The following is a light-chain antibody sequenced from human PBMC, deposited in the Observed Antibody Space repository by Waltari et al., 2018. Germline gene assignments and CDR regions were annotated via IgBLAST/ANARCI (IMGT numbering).Light chain of an antibody. CDR1: QSISSY. J-gene: IGKJ3*01. CDR2: AAS. Sequence: DIQMTQYPYSLSASVGDRVTITCRASQSISSYLNWYQQKPGKAPNLLIYAASSLQSGVPSRFSGSGSGTDFTLTISSLQPEDFATYYCQQSYSTPFTFGPGTKVDIK. CDR3: QQSYSTPFT. V-gene: IGKV1-39*01.